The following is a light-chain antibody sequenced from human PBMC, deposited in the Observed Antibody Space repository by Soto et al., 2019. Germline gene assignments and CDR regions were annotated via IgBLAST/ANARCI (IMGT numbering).Light chain of an antibody. CDR2: AAS. J-gene: IGKJ1*01. V-gene: IGKV3-20*01. Sequence: EILLTQSPGTLSLSPGERDTLSCRASQSVSSSHLAWYQHKPGQAPRLLIYAASSRATGSPDRLSGGGSGTDFTLTIRRLEPEDFAVYYCQQYGSSQTFGQGTKVDIK. CDR3: QQYGSSQT. CDR1: QSVSSSH.